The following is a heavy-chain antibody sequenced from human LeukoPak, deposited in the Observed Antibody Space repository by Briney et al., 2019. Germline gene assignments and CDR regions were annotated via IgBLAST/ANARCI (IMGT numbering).Heavy chain of an antibody. Sequence: PSETLSLTCTVSVGSIRSSTYYWGWIRQPPGKGLEWIGTIHYNGGTYYNPSLKSRVTTPVATSKNQFSLKLSSVTAADTAVYFCARLHVQTATVWGQGTLVTVSS. J-gene: IGHJ4*02. CDR1: VGSIRSSTYY. CDR2: IHYNGGT. V-gene: IGHV4-39*01. CDR3: ARLHVQTATV. D-gene: IGHD3-16*01.